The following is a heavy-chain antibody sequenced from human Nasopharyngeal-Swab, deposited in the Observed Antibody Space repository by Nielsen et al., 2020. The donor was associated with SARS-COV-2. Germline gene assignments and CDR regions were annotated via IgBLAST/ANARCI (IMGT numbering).Heavy chain of an antibody. CDR3: ARPARRGLNWFDP. CDR2: ISYDGSSN. CDR1: GFIFSTYA. V-gene: IGHV3-30-3*01. D-gene: IGHD3-22*01. J-gene: IGHJ5*02. Sequence: GASLQISCAASGFIFSTYAMHWVRQAPGKGLEWVALISYDGSSNYYAHSVKGRFTISRDNSKNTLYLQMNSLRGEDTAVYYCARPARRGLNWFDPWGQGTLVTVSS.